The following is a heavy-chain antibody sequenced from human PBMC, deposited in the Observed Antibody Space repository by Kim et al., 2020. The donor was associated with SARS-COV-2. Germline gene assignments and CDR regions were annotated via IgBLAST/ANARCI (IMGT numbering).Heavy chain of an antibody. J-gene: IGHJ3*02. Sequence: TGRLPISRDNAKNSMYMQMNRLRAEDTGVYYCAKDKAADGQWAFDIWGQGTMVTVSS. V-gene: IGHV3-9*01. CDR3: AKDKAADGQWAFDI. D-gene: IGHD6-13*01.